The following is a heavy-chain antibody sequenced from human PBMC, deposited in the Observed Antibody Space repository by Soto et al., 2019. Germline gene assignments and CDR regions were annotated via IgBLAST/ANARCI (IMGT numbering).Heavy chain of an antibody. CDR2: VVPIYRTA. CDR3: VRDSGATLSSS. J-gene: IGHJ4*02. Sequence: SVKVSCKASGGTFSSYRINWVRQAPGQGLEWVGGVVPIYRTADYAQKFQGRVTITADESARTSYMELRSLKSQDTAVYYCVRDSGATLSSSWGQGTLVTVSS. V-gene: IGHV1-69*13. CDR1: GGTFSSYR. D-gene: IGHD6-13*01.